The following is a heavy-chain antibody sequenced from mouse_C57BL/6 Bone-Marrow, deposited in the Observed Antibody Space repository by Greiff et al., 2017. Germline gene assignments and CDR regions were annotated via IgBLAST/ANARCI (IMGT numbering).Heavy chain of an antibody. Sequence: EVNVVESGEGLVKPGGSLKLSCAASGFTFSSYAMSWVRQTPEKRLAWVAYISSGGDYISYADTVKGRFTISRDNGRNTLYLQMSSLKSEDTAMYYCTNFLYYYGWGPYAMDYWGQGTSVTVSS. CDR1: GFTFSSYA. V-gene: IGHV5-9-1*02. J-gene: IGHJ4*01. CDR2: ISSGGDYI. D-gene: IGHD1-1*01. CDR3: TNFLYYYGWGPYAMDY.